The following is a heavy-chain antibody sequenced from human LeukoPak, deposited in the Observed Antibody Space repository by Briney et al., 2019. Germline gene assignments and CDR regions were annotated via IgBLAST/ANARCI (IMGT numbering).Heavy chain of an antibody. CDR1: GDTLTEIS. D-gene: IGHD3-16*01. Sequence: GASVKVSCKVSGDTLTEISMHSVRQAPGKGLEWMGGFDPEDGERIYAQKFQGRVTMTEDTSTDTDYMELSSLRSEDTAVYYCASGGVNAWGDVLGVFDIWGQGTMVTVSS. J-gene: IGHJ3*02. V-gene: IGHV1-24*01. CDR3: ASGGVNAWGDVLGVFDI. CDR2: FDPEDGER.